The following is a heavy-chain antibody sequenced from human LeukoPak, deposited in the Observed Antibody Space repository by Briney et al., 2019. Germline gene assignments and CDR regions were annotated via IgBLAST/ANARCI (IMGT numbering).Heavy chain of an antibody. CDR3: AKKVRGPSHPLDF. CDR1: GYTFTGYA. Sequence: ASVNVSCKASGYTFTGYAIHWVRQAPGQGLEWMGWINPEKRDTGYAHKFQGRVTMTSDTSISTAYRELSSLRSDDTAVYYCAKKVRGPSHPLDFWGQGTLVTVSS. J-gene: IGHJ4*02. V-gene: IGHV1-2*02. D-gene: IGHD5-12*01. CDR2: INPEKRDT.